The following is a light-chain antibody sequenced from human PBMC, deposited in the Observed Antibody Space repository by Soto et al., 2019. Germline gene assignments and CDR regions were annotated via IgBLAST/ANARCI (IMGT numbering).Light chain of an antibody. CDR2: GNS. V-gene: IGLV1-40*01. Sequence: QSVLTQPPSVSGAPGQRVTISCTGSSSNIGAGYDVHWYQQLPGTAPKLLIYGNSNRPSGVPDRFSGSKSGTSAFLAITGRQAEDEADYYCQSYDSSLSGVVFGGGTKVTVL. CDR1: SSNIGAGYD. J-gene: IGLJ2*01. CDR3: QSYDSSLSGVV.